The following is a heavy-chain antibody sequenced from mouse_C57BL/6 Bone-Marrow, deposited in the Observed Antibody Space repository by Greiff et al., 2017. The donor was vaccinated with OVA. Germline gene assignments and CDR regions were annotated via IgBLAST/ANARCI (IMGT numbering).Heavy chain of an antibody. CDR3: ARQDYDGAWFAY. Sequence: EVQLVESGGGLVKPGGSLKLSCAASGFTFSSYTMSWVRQTPEKRLEWVATISGGGGNTYYPDSVKGRFTISRDNAKNTLYLQMSSLRSEDTALYYCARQDYDGAWFAYWGQGTLVTVSA. CDR1: GFTFSSYT. D-gene: IGHD2-4*01. CDR2: ISGGGGNT. V-gene: IGHV5-9*01. J-gene: IGHJ3*01.